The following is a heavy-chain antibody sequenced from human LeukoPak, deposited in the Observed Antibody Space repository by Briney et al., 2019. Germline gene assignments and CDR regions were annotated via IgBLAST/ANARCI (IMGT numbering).Heavy chain of an antibody. CDR3: ARGLTGDRSDY. CDR1: GGTFSSYA. J-gene: IGHJ4*02. Sequence: SVKVSCKASGGTFSSYAISWVRQAPGQGLEWMGRIIPILGIANYAQKFQGRVTITADKSTSTAYMELSSLRSEDTAVYYCARGLTGDRSDYWGQGTLVTASS. CDR2: IIPILGIA. D-gene: IGHD7-27*01. V-gene: IGHV1-69*04.